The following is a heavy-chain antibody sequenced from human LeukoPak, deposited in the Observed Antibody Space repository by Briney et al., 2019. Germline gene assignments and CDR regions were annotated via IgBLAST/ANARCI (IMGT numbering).Heavy chain of an antibody. D-gene: IGHD3-10*01. V-gene: IGHV3-15*01. Sequence: TSSYSWGWIRQPPGKGLEWVGRIKSKTDGGTTDYAAPVKGRFTISRDDSKNTLYLQMNSLKTEDTAMYYCTTDWRYYYGSGSYYYWGQGTLVTVSS. CDR3: TTDWRYYYGSGSYYY. CDR1: TSSYSW. J-gene: IGHJ4*02. CDR2: IKSKTDGGTT.